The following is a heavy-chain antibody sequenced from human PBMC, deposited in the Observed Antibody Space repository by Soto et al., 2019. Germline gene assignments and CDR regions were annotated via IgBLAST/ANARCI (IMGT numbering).Heavy chain of an antibody. D-gene: IGHD6-25*01. CDR2: IYHSGST. CDR3: ARLGSIAADDFDY. CDR1: GGSISSSY. V-gene: IGHV4-59*08. J-gene: IGHJ4*02. Sequence: PSETLSLTCTLSGGSISSSYWSWIRQPPGKGLEWTGYIYHSGSTNYNPSLKSRVTISVDTSKNQFSLKLSSVTAADTAVYYCARLGSIAADDFDYWGQGTLGTVSS.